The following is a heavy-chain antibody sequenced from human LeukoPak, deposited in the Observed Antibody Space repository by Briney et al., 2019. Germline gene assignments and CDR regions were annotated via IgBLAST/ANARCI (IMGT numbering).Heavy chain of an antibody. D-gene: IGHD2-2*01. CDR1: GYTFTGYY. J-gene: IGHJ5*02. Sequence: ASVKVSCKASGYTFTGYYMHWVRQAPGQGLEWMGWINPNSGGTNYAQKFQGRVTMTRDTSISTAYMELSRLRSDDTAVYYCARDLTCSSTSCENNWFDPGAREPWSPSPQ. V-gene: IGHV1-2*02. CDR3: ARDLTCSSTSCENNWFDP. CDR2: INPNSGGT.